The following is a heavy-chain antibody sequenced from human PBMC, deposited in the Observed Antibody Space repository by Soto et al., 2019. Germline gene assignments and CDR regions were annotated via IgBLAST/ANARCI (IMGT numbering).Heavy chain of an antibody. Sequence: QVQLVQSGAEVKKPGASVRVSCKASGYTFTSYYMHWVRQAPGQGLEWMGIINPSGGSTSYAQKFQGRVTMTRDTSTSTVYMELSSLRSEDTAVSYCARWFGYCSGGSCYGMDVWGQGTTVTVSS. J-gene: IGHJ6*02. V-gene: IGHV1-46*01. D-gene: IGHD2-15*01. CDR1: GYTFTSYY. CDR3: ARWFGYCSGGSCYGMDV. CDR2: INPSGGST.